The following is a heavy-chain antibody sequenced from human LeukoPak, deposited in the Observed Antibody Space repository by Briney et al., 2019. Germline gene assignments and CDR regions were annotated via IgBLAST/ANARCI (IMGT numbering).Heavy chain of an antibody. J-gene: IGHJ4*02. Sequence: EASVKVSCKASGGTFSSYAISWVRQAPGQGLEWMGGIIPILGTANYAQKFQGRVTITTDESTSTAYMELSSLRSEDTAVYYCARLYSSGWYAFDYWGQGTLVTVSS. CDR1: GGTFSSYA. D-gene: IGHD6-19*01. CDR2: IIPILGTA. V-gene: IGHV1-69*05. CDR3: ARLYSSGWYAFDY.